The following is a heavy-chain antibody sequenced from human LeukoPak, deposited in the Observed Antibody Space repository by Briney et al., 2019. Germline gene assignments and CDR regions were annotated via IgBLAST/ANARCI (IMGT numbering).Heavy chain of an antibody. Sequence: SETLSLTCTVSGGSISSYYWSRIRQPPGKGLEWIGYIYYSGRTNYNPSLKSRVTLSVDTSKNQFSLKLSSVTAADTAVYYCARVTDDYGDYRFFDYWGQGTLVTVSS. J-gene: IGHJ4*02. CDR1: GGSISSYY. D-gene: IGHD4-17*01. V-gene: IGHV4-59*01. CDR2: IYYSGRT. CDR3: ARVTDDYGDYRFFDY.